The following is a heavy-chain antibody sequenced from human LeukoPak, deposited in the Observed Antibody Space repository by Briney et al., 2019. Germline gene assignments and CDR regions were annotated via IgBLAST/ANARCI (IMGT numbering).Heavy chain of an antibody. V-gene: IGHV3-30*02. CDR2: IRFDGTTQ. CDR3: AKSVVPAATLPFDY. J-gene: IGHJ4*02. Sequence: GGSLRLSCAASGFIFSNYGMHWVRLSPDKGLEWLTFIRFDGTTQYYADSVRGRFTISRDNSKDTVSLQMYSLRAEDTAVYYCAKSVVPAATLPFDYWGQGTLVTVSS. D-gene: IGHD2-2*01. CDR1: GFIFSNYG.